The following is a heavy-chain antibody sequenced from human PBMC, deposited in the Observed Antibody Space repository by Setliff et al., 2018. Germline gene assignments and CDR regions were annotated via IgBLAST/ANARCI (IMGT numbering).Heavy chain of an antibody. D-gene: IGHD2-2*01. Sequence: NPSETLSLTCSVYGESFSNNYWSWIRQTPGKGLEWIGSIYHSGSSYYNPSLRSRVTISVDTSKNQFSLILRSVTAADTAVYYCARGRMRGSCSGPSCTYDPFDIWGQGTPVTVSS. CDR2: IYHSGSS. J-gene: IGHJ3*02. V-gene: IGHV4-34*01. CDR1: GESFSNNY. CDR3: ARGRMRGSCSGPSCTYDPFDI.